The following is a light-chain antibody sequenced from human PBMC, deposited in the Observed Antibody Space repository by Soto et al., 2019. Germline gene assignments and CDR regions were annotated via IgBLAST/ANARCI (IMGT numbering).Light chain of an antibody. CDR3: QQANSFPLT. J-gene: IGKJ4*01. V-gene: IGKV1-12*01. Sequence: DIQMTHSPSSVSASVGAIVTISCRASQGISCWLAWSQQKPGKAPKLLIYAAASLQIGVPSRFSGSGSGTEFTLIISSLQPENIATYYCQQANSFPLTFGGGTTVEIK. CDR2: AAA. CDR1: QGISCW.